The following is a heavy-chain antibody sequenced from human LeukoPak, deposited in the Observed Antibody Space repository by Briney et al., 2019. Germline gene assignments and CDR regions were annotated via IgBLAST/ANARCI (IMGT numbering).Heavy chain of an antibody. CDR3: ARGAVYCGGDCYSNWFDP. CDR2: VYSSGST. D-gene: IGHD2-21*02. CDR1: GGSIGGYC. V-gene: IGHV4-4*07. J-gene: IGHJ5*02. Sequence: SETLSLTCTVSGGSIGGYCWSWIRQPAGKGLEWIGRVYSSGSTNYNPSLRSRVAMSVDTSKNQFSLKLSSVTAADTAVYYCARGAVYCGGDCYSNWFDPWGQGTLVTVSS.